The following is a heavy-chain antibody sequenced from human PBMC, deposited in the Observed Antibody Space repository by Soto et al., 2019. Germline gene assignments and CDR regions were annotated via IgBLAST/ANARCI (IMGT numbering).Heavy chain of an antibody. Sequence: GGSLRLACAASGFSFSNAWMNWVRQAPGKGLEWVGRIKSKTDGGTTDYAAPVKGRFTISRDDSKNTLYLQMNSLKTEDTAVYYCTTCSYSSSYNLDYWGQGTLVTVSS. CDR1: GFSFSNAW. V-gene: IGHV3-15*07. J-gene: IGHJ4*02. CDR2: IKSKTDGGTT. CDR3: TTCSYSSSYNLDY. D-gene: IGHD6-6*01.